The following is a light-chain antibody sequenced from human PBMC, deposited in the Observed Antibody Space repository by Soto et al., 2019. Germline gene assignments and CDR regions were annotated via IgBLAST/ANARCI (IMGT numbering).Light chain of an antibody. V-gene: IGKV3-11*02. Sequence: VLTQSPDTLSLSPGERAILSCRATETVGSNLAWFQQKPGQTPRLLIYDTSTRVPGIPARFRGTGYGRDFTLTISSLEPEDFAVYYCQQRSVWPPLNFGGGTEVLIK. CDR1: ETVGSN. J-gene: IGKJ4*01. CDR3: QQRSVWPPLN. CDR2: DTS.